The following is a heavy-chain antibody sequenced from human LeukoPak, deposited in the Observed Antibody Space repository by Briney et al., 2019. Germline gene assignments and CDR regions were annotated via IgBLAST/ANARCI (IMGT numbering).Heavy chain of an antibody. D-gene: IGHD6-13*01. Sequence: GGSLRLSCAASGFTFSSYWMSWVRQAPGKGLEWVANIKQDGSEKYYVDSVKGRFTISRDNAKNSLYLQMNSLRAEDTAAYYCARKAAAGRSAFDYWGQGTLVTVSS. V-gene: IGHV3-7*05. CDR3: ARKAAAGRSAFDY. CDR2: IKQDGSEK. CDR1: GFTFSSYW. J-gene: IGHJ4*02.